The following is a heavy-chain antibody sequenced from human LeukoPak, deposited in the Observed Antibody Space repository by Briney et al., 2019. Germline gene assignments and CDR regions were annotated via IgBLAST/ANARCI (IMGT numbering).Heavy chain of an antibody. CDR1: GGSISSYY. Sequence: SETLSLTCTVSGGSISSYYWSWIRQPAGKGLEWIGRIYTSGSTNYNPSLKSRVTMSVDTSKNQFSLKLSSVTAAGTAVYYCARDGHYDFWSGYYVYFDYWGQGTLVTVSS. D-gene: IGHD3-3*01. CDR2: IYTSGST. J-gene: IGHJ4*02. V-gene: IGHV4-4*07. CDR3: ARDGHYDFWSGYYVYFDY.